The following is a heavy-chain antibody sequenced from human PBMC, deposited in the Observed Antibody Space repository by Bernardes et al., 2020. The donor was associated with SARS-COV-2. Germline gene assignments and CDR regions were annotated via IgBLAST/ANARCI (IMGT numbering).Heavy chain of an antibody. CDR2: MNPNSGNT. D-gene: IGHD2-2*02. V-gene: IGHV1-8*01. CDR1: GYTFTSYD. CDR3: ASLGWDCSSTSCYTYYYGMDV. Sequence: ASVKVSCKASGYTFTSYDINWVRQATGQGLEWMGWMNPNSGNTGYAQKFQGRVTMTRNTSISTAYMELSSLRSEDTAVYYCASLGWDCSSTSCYTYYYGMDVGGQGTTVTVSA. J-gene: IGHJ6*01.